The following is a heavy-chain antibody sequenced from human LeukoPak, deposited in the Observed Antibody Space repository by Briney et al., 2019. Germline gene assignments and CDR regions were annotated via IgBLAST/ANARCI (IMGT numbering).Heavy chain of an antibody. V-gene: IGHV4-59*01. CDR2: IYYSGST. J-gene: IGHJ4*02. Sequence: SETLSLTCTVSGGSISSYYWSWIRQPPGKGLEWIGYIYYSGSTNYNPSLKSRVTISVDTSKNQFSLKLSSVTAADTAVYYCASSYDSSGYYYVFDYWGQGTLVTVSS. CDR3: ASSYDSSGYYYVFDY. CDR1: GGSISSYY. D-gene: IGHD3-22*01.